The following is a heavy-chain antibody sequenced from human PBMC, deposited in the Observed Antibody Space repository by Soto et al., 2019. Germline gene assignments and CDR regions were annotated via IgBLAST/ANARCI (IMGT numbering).Heavy chain of an antibody. CDR3: AKSRDGYNINDY. D-gene: IGHD5-12*01. CDR2: ISYDGSNK. CDR1: GFTFSSYG. J-gene: IGHJ4*02. Sequence: GGSLRLSCAASGFTFSSYGMHWVRQAPGKGLEWVAVISYDGSNKYYADSVKGRFTISRDNSKNTLYLQMNSLRAEDTAVYYCAKSRDGYNINDYWGQGTLVTVSS. V-gene: IGHV3-30*18.